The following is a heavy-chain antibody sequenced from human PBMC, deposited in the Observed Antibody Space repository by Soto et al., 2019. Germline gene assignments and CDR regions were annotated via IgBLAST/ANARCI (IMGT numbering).Heavy chain of an antibody. CDR2: VYYSGST. CDR1: GGSISSYY. D-gene: IGHD5-12*01. CDR3: ARHSRDGYNSFDY. V-gene: IGHV4-59*08. Sequence: SSETLSLTCTVSGGSISSYYWSWIRQPPGKGLEWIGYVYYSGSTNYNPSLKSRVTMSVDTSKNQFSLNLSSVTAADTAVFYCARHSRDGYNSFDYWGPGTQVTVSS. J-gene: IGHJ4*02.